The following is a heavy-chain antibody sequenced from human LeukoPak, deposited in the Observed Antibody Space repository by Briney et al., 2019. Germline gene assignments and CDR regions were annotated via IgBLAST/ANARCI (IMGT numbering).Heavy chain of an antibody. D-gene: IGHD6-6*01. Sequence: ASVKVPCKASGYTFTGYYMHWVRQAPGQGLEWMGWINPNSGGTNYAQKFQGRVTMTRDTSISTAYMELSRLRSDDTAVYYCARVKAARPSDLDYWGQGTLVTVSS. V-gene: IGHV1-2*02. J-gene: IGHJ4*02. CDR1: GYTFTGYY. CDR3: ARVKAARPSDLDY. CDR2: INPNSGGT.